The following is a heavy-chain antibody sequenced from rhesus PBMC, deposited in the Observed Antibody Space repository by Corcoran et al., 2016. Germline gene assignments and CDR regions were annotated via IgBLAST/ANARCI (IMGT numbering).Heavy chain of an antibody. CDR1: GYSISSGYY. CDR2: ISGRSGST. J-gene: IGHJ4*01. CDR3: ARLAGIAAVDY. Sequence: QVQLQESGPGLVKPSETLSLTCAVSGYSISSGYYWGWIRQPPGKGLEYIGYISGRSGSTYSDPSLKSRVTISKDTSKNQFSLKLSSVTAADPAVYYCARLAGIAAVDYWGQGVLVTVSS. D-gene: IGHD6-13*01. V-gene: IGHV4-99*01.